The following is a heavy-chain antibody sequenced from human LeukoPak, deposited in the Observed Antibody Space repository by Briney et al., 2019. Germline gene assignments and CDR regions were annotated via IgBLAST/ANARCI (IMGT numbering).Heavy chain of an antibody. Sequence: PGGSLRLSCAASGFTFSSYAMHWVRQAPGKGLEWVAVISYDGSNKYYADSVKGRFTISRDNSKNTLYLQMNGLRAEDTAVYYCARGVMIAVAGLGYWGQGTLVTVSS. D-gene: IGHD6-19*01. CDR1: GFTFSSYA. V-gene: IGHV3-30*04. CDR2: ISYDGSNK. CDR3: ARGVMIAVAGLGY. J-gene: IGHJ4*02.